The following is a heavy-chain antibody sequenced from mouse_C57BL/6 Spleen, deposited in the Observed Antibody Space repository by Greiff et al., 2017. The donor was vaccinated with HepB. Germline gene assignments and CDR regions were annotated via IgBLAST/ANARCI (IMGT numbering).Heavy chain of an antibody. CDR3: AKDGYYVPFAY. D-gene: IGHD2-3*01. CDR1: GYTFTDYN. CDR2: INPNNGGT. Sequence: VQLQQPGAELVKPGASVKMSCKASGYTFTDYNMHWVKQSHGKSLEWIGYINPNNGGTSYNQKFKGKATLTVNKSSSTAYMELRSLTSEDSAVYYCAKDGYYVPFAYWGQGTLVTVSA. V-gene: IGHV1-22*01. J-gene: IGHJ3*01.